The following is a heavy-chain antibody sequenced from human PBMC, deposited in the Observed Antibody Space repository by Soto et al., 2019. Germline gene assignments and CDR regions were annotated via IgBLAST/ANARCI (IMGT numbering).Heavy chain of an antibody. CDR3: AKGYCSGGSSRALFDY. CDR2: ISGSGGSK. V-gene: IGHV3-23*01. D-gene: IGHD2-15*01. J-gene: IGHJ4*02. Sequence: EVQLLESGGDLVQPGGSLRLSCAASGFTFSSYAMSWVRQAPGKGLEWVSLISGSGGSKYYADSVKGRFTISRDNSKNTLYLQMNRLRAEDTAVYYCAKGYCSGGSSRALFDYWGQGTLVTVSS. CDR1: GFTFSSYA.